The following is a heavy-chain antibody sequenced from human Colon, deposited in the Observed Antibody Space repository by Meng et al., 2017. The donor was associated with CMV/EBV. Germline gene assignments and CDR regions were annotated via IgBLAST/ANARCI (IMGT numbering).Heavy chain of an antibody. D-gene: IGHD3-9*01. Sequence: GGSLRLSCAASGFTFSSYSMNWVRQAPGKGLEWVSSISSSSSYIYYADSVKGRFTISRDNAKNSLYLQMNSLRAEDTAVYYCARDQYDILTGYYWFGMDVWGQGTTVTVSS. CDR2: ISSSSSYI. CDR1: GFTFSSYS. CDR3: ARDQYDILTGYYWFGMDV. V-gene: IGHV3-21*01. J-gene: IGHJ6*02.